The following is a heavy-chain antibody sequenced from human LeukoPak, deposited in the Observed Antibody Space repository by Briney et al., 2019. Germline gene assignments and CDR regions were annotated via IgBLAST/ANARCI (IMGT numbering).Heavy chain of an antibody. J-gene: IGHJ4*02. D-gene: IGHD2-15*01. CDR3: ARGSSVVALD. CDR1: GFTFSSYW. V-gene: IGHV3-74*01. CDR2: ITSEGSST. Sequence: GGSLRLCCAASGFTFSSYWMHWVRQVPGKGLVWVSRITSEGSSTSYADSVKGRFTISRDNAKNTLYLQMNSLRAEDTAVYYCARGSSVVALDWGQGTLVTVSS.